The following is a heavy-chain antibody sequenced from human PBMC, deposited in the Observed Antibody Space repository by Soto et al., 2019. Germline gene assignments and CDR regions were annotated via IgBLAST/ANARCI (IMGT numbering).Heavy chain of an antibody. J-gene: IGHJ4*02. V-gene: IGHV4-39*01. Sequence: SETLSLTCTVSGMSVSTSDYYWGWVRQPPGKGLDWIGNIYYSGSTFYNPSLRSRVTLSVDTSKNQFSLRLNSVTAADTAVYFCAGFVVPASRNSDFDYWGQGTLVTVSS. CDR2: IYYSGST. D-gene: IGHD2-15*01. CDR3: AGFVVPASRNSDFDY. CDR1: GMSVSTSDYY.